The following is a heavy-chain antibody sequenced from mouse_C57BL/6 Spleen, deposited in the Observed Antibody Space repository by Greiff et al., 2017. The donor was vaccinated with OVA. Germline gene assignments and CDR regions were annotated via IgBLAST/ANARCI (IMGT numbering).Heavy chain of an antibody. V-gene: IGHV1-76*01. Sequence: QVQLQQSGAELVRPGASVKLSCKASGYTFTDYYINWVKQRPGQGLEWIARIYPGSGNTYYNEKFKGKATLTAEKSSSTAYMQRSSLTSEDSAFYFGARSDYYGSYYFDYWGQGTTLTVSS. D-gene: IGHD1-1*01. CDR2: IYPGSGNT. J-gene: IGHJ2*01. CDR3: ARSDYYGSYYFDY. CDR1: GYTFTDYY.